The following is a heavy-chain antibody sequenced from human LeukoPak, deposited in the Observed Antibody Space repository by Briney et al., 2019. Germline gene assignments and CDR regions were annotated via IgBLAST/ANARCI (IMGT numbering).Heavy chain of an antibody. Sequence: SVKVSCKASGGTFSSYAISWVRQAPGQGLEWMGRIIPIFGPANYAQKLQGRVTITTDESTSPAYMELSSLRSEDTAVYYCARSAGYSSGWYYYWGQGTLVTVSS. V-gene: IGHV1-69*05. CDR2: IIPIFGPA. CDR3: ARSAGYSSGWYYY. D-gene: IGHD6-19*01. J-gene: IGHJ4*02. CDR1: GGTFSSYA.